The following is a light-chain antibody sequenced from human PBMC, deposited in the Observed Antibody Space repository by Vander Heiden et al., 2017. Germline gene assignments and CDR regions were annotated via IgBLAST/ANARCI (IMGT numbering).Light chain of an antibody. CDR1: QSVSSY. CDR3: QQRSNWLPLT. CDR2: DAS. V-gene: IGKV3-11*01. Sequence: EIVLTQSPATLSLSPGERATLSCRASQSVSSYLAWYQQKPGQAPRLLIYDASNRATGIPARFSGSGYGTDFTLTISSLEPEDFAVYYCQQRSNWLPLTFGGGTRVEMK. J-gene: IGKJ4*01.